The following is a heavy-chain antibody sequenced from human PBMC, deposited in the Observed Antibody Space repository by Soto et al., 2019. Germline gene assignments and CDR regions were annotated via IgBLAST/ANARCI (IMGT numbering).Heavy chain of an antibody. CDR2: INPSGGST. J-gene: IGHJ3*02. CDR1: GYTFTSYY. Sequence: ASVKVSCKASGYTFTSYYMHWVRQAPGQGLEWMGIINPSGGSTSYAQKFQGRVTMTRDTSTSTVYMELSSLRSEDTAVYYCARQDPYYDILTGYYSYVGALDIWGQGTMVTVSS. D-gene: IGHD3-9*01. V-gene: IGHV1-46*03. CDR3: ARQDPYYDILTGYYSYVGALDI.